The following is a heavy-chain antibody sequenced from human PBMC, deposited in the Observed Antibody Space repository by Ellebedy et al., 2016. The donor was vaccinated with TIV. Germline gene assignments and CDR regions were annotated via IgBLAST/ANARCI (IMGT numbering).Heavy chain of an antibody. V-gene: IGHV3-9*01. CDR1: RFTFDDYA. Sequence: SLKISCAASRFTFDDYAMHWVRQAPGKGLEWISGINWKSTSIDYADSVKGRFTISRTNAKNSLYLQMNRLTTEDTALYYCAKDIELTVTTQNYFDHWGQGTLVAVSS. D-gene: IGHD4-17*01. CDR3: AKDIELTVTTQNYFDH. CDR2: INWKSTSI. J-gene: IGHJ4*02.